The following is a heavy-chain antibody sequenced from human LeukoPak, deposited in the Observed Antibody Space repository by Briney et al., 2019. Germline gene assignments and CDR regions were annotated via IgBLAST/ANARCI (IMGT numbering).Heavy chain of an antibody. CDR2: INHSGST. D-gene: IGHD6-13*01. J-gene: IGHJ4*02. CDR3: ARVTGQQLVNHFDY. Sequence: KPSETLSPTRAVHGGSFSGYYWSWIRQPPRKGLEWIGEINHSGSTNYNPSLKSRVTISVDTSKNQFSLKLSSVTAADTAVYYCARVTGQQLVNHFDYWGQGTLVTVSS. CDR1: GGSFSGYY. V-gene: IGHV4-34*01.